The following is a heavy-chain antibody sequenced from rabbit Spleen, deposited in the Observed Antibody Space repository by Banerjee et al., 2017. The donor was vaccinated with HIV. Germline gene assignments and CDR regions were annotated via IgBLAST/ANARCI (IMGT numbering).Heavy chain of an antibody. V-gene: IGHV1S45*01. CDR2: IFTWGGDI. Sequence: QEQLEESGGDLVKPEGSLTLTCTASGIDFSSGYWMCWVRQAPGKGLEWIACIFTWGGDIYYASWAKGRFFMSRTSSTTVTLQMTSLTAADTATYFCARDAAGREDFNLWGPGTLVTVS. CDR1: GIDFSSGYW. CDR3: ARDAAGREDFNL. J-gene: IGHJ4*01. D-gene: IGHD4-2*01.